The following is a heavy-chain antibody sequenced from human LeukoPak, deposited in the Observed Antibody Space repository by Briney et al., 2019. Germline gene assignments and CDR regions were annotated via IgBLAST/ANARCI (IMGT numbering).Heavy chain of an antibody. CDR3: ARGGLEYILWFGPGPFDY. V-gene: IGHV3-74*01. CDR2: INSDGSST. J-gene: IGHJ4*02. CDR1: GFTFSSYW. D-gene: IGHD3-10*01. Sequence: GGSLRLSCAASGFTFSSYWMHWVRQAPGKGLVWVSRINSDGSSTSYADSVKGRFTISRDNAKNSLYLQMNSLRAEDTAVYYCARGGLEYILWFGPGPFDYWGQGTLVTVSS.